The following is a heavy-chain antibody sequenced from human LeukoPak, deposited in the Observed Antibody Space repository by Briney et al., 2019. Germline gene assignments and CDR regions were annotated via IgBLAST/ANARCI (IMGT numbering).Heavy chain of an antibody. J-gene: IGHJ4*02. Sequence: GGSLTLSCAASGFTFSGYAMSWVRQAPGKGLEWVASINARATSPYYADSVKSRFTISRDNAENTLHLQMSSLRADDTAVYYCAKESWFGEPSLDHWGQGALVTVSA. CDR2: INARATSP. V-gene: IGHV3-23*01. CDR1: GFTFSGYA. CDR3: AKESWFGEPSLDH. D-gene: IGHD3-10*01.